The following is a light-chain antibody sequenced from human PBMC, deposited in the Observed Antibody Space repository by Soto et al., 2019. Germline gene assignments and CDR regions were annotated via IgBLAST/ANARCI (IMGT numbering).Light chain of an antibody. CDR2: AAS. V-gene: IGKV1-39*01. CDR3: QQSYSTLT. J-gene: IGKJ3*01. Sequence: DIQMTQSPSSLSASVGDRVTITCRASQSISSYLNWYQQKPGKAPKLLIYAASSLQSGVPSRFSGSGYGTYFTLTICSLQPEDFATYYCQQSYSTLTFGPGTKVDIK. CDR1: QSISSY.